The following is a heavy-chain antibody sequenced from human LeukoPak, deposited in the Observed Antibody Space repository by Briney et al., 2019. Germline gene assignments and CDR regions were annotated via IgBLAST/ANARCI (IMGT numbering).Heavy chain of an antibody. CDR3: ARNYGSGSCRSYYFDY. CDR2: ISSDGSST. J-gene: IGHJ4*02. D-gene: IGHD3-10*01. CDR1: GFTFSSYW. Sequence: GGSLRLSCAASGFTFSSYWMHWVRQAPGKGLVWVSRISSDGSSTSYADSVKGRFTISRDNAKNSLYLQMNSLRAEDTALYYCARNYGSGSCRSYYFDYWGQGTLVTVSS. V-gene: IGHV3-74*01.